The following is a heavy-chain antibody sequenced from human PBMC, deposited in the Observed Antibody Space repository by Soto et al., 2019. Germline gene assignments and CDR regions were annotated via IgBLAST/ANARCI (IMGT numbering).Heavy chain of an antibody. CDR1: GFTFSSYG. CDR2: ISYDGSNK. J-gene: IGHJ6*02. CDR3: AKDVVVGATAGLGDYYYYYGMDV. Sequence: GGSLRLSCAASGFTFSSYGMHWVRQAPGKGLEWVAVISYDGSNKYYADSVKGRFTISRDNSKNTLYLQMNSLRAEDTAVYYCAKDVVVGATAGLGDYYYYYGMDVWGQGTTVTVSS. V-gene: IGHV3-30*18. D-gene: IGHD1-26*01.